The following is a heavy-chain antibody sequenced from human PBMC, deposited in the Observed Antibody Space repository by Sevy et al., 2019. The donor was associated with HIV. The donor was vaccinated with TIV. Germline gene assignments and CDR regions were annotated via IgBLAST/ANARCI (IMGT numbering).Heavy chain of an antibody. CDR3: AKDLGDNTCPMTTVTTDYYYGMDV. CDR2: ISYDGSNK. V-gene: IGHV3-30*18. Sequence: GGSLRLSCAASGFTFSSYGMHWVRQAPGKGLEWVAVISYDGSNKYYANSVKGRFTISRDNSKNTMYLQMTSLRAEDTAVYYCAKDLGDNTCPMTTVTTDYYYGMDVWGQGTTVTVSS. CDR1: GFTFSSYG. J-gene: IGHJ6*02. D-gene: IGHD4-4*01.